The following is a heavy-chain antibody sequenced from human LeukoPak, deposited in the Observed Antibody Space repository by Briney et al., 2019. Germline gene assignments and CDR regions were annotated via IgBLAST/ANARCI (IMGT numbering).Heavy chain of an antibody. D-gene: IGHD4-17*01. CDR1: GFTFNSYA. V-gene: IGHV3-23*01. CDR2: ISGSGGST. Sequence: GGSLRLSCAASGFTFNSYAMSWVRQAPGKGLDWVSTISGSGGSTYYADSVKGRFTISRDNSRELLYLQMNSLRVEDTAVYYCAKDPNGDYVGAFDSWGQGTMVTVSS. J-gene: IGHJ3*02. CDR3: AKDPNGDYVGAFDS.